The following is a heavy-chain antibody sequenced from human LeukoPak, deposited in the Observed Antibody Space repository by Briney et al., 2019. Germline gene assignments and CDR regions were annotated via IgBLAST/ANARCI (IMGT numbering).Heavy chain of an antibody. J-gene: IGHJ4*02. CDR3: ARDPNYDSSGYYYGGDY. V-gene: IGHV4-30-4*01. Sequence: SETLSLTCTVSGGSISSGDYYWSWIRQPPGKGLEWIGYIYYSGSTYYNPSLKSRVTISVDKSKNQFSLKLSSVTAADTAVYYCARDPNYDSSGYYYGGDYWGQGTLVTVSS. D-gene: IGHD3-22*01. CDR2: IYYSGST. CDR1: GGSISSGDYY.